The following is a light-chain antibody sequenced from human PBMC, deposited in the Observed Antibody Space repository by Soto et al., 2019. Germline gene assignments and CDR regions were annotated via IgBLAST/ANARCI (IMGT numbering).Light chain of an antibody. CDR2: GNS. Sequence: QSVLTQPPSVSGAPGQRVTISCTGSSSNIGAGHDVHWYQQPPGTAPKLLIYGNSNRPSGVPDRFSGSKSGTSASLAITGLQAEDEADYYCAAWDDNLYAFVFGTGTKLTVL. V-gene: IGLV1-40*01. CDR3: AAWDDNLYAFV. J-gene: IGLJ1*01. CDR1: SSNIGAGHD.